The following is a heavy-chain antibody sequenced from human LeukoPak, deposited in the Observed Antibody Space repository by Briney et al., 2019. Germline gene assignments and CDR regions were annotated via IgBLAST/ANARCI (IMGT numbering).Heavy chain of an antibody. CDR3: AKETTYHYGSGSYEDY. CDR2: ISGSGGST. V-gene: IGHV3-23*01. CDR1: GFTFSSHA. D-gene: IGHD3-10*01. J-gene: IGHJ4*02. Sequence: GGSLRLSCAASGFTFSSHAMSWVRQAPGKGLEWVSAISGSGGSTYYADSVKGRFTISRDNSKNTLYLQMNSLRAEDTAVYYCAKETTYHYGSGSYEDYWGQGTLVTVSS.